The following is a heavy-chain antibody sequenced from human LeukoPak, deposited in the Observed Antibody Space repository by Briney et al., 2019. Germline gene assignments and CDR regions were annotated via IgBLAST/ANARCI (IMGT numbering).Heavy chain of an antibody. CDR2: ISTYNGNT. Sequence: ASVKVSCKASGYTFTNFGINRVRQAPGQGLECMGWISTYNGNTIYAQKLQGRVTMSTDTSTSTAYMELRSLSSDDTAVYYCARGGYSSGWLNYWGQGTLVTVSS. J-gene: IGHJ4*02. D-gene: IGHD6-19*01. CDR3: ARGGYSSGWLNY. CDR1: GYTFTNFG. V-gene: IGHV1-18*01.